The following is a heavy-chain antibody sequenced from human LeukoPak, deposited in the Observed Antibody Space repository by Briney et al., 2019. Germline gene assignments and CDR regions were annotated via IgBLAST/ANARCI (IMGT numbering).Heavy chain of an antibody. Sequence: PSETLSLTCGVSGGSISGTNWWSWVRQPPGQGLEWIGEISLAGQTNYNLSLNGRVTMSLDKSSNQLSLHLTSVTAADTATYFCSGESGPFCPFGYWGQGALVIVSS. V-gene: IGHV4/OR15-8*02. J-gene: IGHJ4*02. CDR2: ISLAGQT. CDR1: GGSISGTNW. D-gene: IGHD1-26*01. CDR3: SGESGPFCPFGY.